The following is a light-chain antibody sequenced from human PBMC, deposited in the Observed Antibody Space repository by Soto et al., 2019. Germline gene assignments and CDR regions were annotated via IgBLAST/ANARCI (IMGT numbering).Light chain of an antibody. CDR1: QDIGSA. V-gene: IGKV3-15*01. Sequence: EVVLMQSPATLSVSPGDRATLSCRASQDIGSAVAWYHQRSGQAPRLLIFDASIRVPTTPARFSGSVSGTEFTLTISSLESEDFAVYFCQQYGDRPRTFGQGTKVDIK. J-gene: IGKJ1*01. CDR3: QQYGDRPRT. CDR2: DAS.